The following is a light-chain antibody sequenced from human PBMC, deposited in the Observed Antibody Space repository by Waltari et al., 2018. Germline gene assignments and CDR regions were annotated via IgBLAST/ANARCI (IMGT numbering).Light chain of an antibody. V-gene: IGLV2-14*01. CDR3: TSYTDTNTLI. CDR1: YSDVGGYDY. CDR2: EVT. Sequence: SALTQPASVSGSPGQSIPISCTGTYSDVGGYDYVPWYQQFPGKAPKLLIYEVTDRPSGISNRFSASKSGNTASLTISSLQAEDEAYYYCTSYTDTNTLIFGGGTRLTVL. J-gene: IGLJ2*01.